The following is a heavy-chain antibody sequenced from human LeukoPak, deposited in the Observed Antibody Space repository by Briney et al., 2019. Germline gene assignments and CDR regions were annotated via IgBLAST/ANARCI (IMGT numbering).Heavy chain of an antibody. CDR3: ARGRGGDHFGSGSYQGSWFDP. Sequence: SQTLSLTCAISGDSVSSNSAAWNWMRQSPSRGLEWLGRAYYRSKWYSDYAVSVKGRITINPDTSKNQFSLQLNSVTPEDTAVYYCARGRGGDHFGSGSYQGSWFDPWGQGTLVTVSS. CDR1: GDSVSSNSAA. V-gene: IGHV6-1*01. J-gene: IGHJ5*02. CDR2: AYYRSKWYS. D-gene: IGHD3-10*01.